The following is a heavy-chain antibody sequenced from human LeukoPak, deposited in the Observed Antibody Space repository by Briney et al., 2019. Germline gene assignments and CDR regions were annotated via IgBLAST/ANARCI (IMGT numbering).Heavy chain of an antibody. CDR1: GFTFSSYS. CDR3: ASFPPYYDFWSGYSFDY. Sequence: GGSLRLSCAASGFTFSSYSMNWVRQAPGKGLEWVSSISSSSSYIYYADSVKGRFTISRDNAKNSLYLQMNSLRAEDTAVYYCASFPPYYDFWSGYSFDYWGQGTLVTVSS. J-gene: IGHJ4*02. D-gene: IGHD3-3*01. CDR2: ISSSSSYI. V-gene: IGHV3-21*01.